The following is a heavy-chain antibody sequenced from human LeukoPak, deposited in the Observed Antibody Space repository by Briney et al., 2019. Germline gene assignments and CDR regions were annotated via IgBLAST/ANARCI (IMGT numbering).Heavy chain of an antibody. D-gene: IGHD3-22*01. Sequence: PGGSLRLFCAASGFTFSNYWMHWVRQAPGKGLVWVSRINSDGINTSYADSVKGRFTISRDNAKNTLNLQMNSLRAEDTAVYYCARDLGQYYDTSDNWFDPWGQGTLVTVSS. CDR2: INSDGINT. V-gene: IGHV3-74*01. CDR1: GFTFSNYW. J-gene: IGHJ5*02. CDR3: ARDLGQYYDTSDNWFDP.